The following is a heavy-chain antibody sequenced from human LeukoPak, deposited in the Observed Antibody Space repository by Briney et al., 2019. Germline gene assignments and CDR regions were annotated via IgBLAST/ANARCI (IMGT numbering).Heavy chain of an antibody. CDR3: VRALGSSSADY. V-gene: IGHV3-7*01. Sequence: PGGSLRLSCAASGFTFTHSWMSWVRQAPGKGLEWVANIKQDGSEKCYVDSVEGRFTISRDNAKNSVSLQMNSLRGEDTAVYYCVRALGSSSADYWGQGTLVTVSS. CDR2: IKQDGSEK. J-gene: IGHJ4*02. CDR1: GFTFTHSW. D-gene: IGHD6-6*01.